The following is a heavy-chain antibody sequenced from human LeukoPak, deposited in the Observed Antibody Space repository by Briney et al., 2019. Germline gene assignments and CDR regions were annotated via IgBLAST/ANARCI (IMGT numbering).Heavy chain of an antibody. CDR1: GFTFNNYA. Sequence: GGSLRLSCAASGFTFNNYAIHWDRQAPGKGLEWVAVISYDGSNKYYADSVKGRFTISRDNSKRSLVLQMNSLRAEDTAVYYCVRAHGTYAPLGYWGQGILVTVSS. CDR3: VRAHGTYAPLGY. J-gene: IGHJ4*02. V-gene: IGHV3-30-3*01. CDR2: ISYDGSNK. D-gene: IGHD2-2*01.